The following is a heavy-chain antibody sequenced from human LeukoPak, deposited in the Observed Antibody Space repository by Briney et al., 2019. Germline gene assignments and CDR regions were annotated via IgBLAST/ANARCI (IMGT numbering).Heavy chain of an antibody. D-gene: IGHD4-17*01. CDR3: ASPMTRNYGDYGNAY. CDR1: GGTLSSYA. V-gene: IGHV1-69*04. Sequence: PEASVKVSCKATGGTLSSYAISWVRQAPGQGLEWMGRIIPILGIANYAQKFQGRVTITADKSTSTAYMELSSLRSEDTAVYYCASPMTRNYGDYGNAYWGQGTLVTVSS. J-gene: IGHJ4*02. CDR2: IIPILGIA.